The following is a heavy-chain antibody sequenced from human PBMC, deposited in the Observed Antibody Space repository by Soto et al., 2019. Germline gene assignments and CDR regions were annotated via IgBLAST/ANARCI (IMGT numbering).Heavy chain of an antibody. V-gene: IGHV4-34*01. CDR1: GGSFSGYY. CDR3: ARGRTRYSSGFYY. CDR2: INHSGST. D-gene: IGHD6-19*01. J-gene: IGHJ4*02. Sequence: SETLSLTCAGYGGSFSGYYWSWIRQPPGKGLEWIGEINHSGSTNYNPSLKSRVTISVDTSKNQFSLKLSSVTAADTAVYYCARGRTRYSSGFYYWGQGTLVTVSS.